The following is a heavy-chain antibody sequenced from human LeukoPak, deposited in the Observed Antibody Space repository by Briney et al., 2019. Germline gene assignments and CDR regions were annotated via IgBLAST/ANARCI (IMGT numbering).Heavy chain of an antibody. Sequence: GGSLRLSCTVSGFTFGDHAMSGVRQAPGKGLEWVGFIRSKTYGGTTEYAASVKGRFIISRDDSTSIAYLQMNSLETEDTAVYYCTRGPIQLWLYHGMDVWGQGTTVTVSS. CDR1: GFTFGDHA. J-gene: IGHJ6*02. V-gene: IGHV3-49*04. CDR2: IRSKTYGGTT. CDR3: TRGPIQLWLYHGMDV. D-gene: IGHD5-18*01.